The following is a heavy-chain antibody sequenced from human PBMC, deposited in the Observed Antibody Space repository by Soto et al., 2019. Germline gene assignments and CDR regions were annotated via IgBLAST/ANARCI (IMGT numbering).Heavy chain of an antibody. Sequence: TSETLSLTCTVSGGSISSSSYYWGWIRQPPGKGLEWIGSIYYSGSTYYNPSLKSRVTISVDTSKNQFSLKLSSVTAADTAVYYCARHEGLAEGRSWYNHNWFDPWGQGTLVTVSS. CDR2: IYYSGST. J-gene: IGHJ5*02. CDR1: GGSISSSSYY. D-gene: IGHD6-13*01. CDR3: ARHEGLAEGRSWYNHNWFDP. V-gene: IGHV4-39*01.